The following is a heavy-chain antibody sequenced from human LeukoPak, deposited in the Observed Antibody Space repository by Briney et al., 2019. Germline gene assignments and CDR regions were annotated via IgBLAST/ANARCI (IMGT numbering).Heavy chain of an antibody. CDR1: GSAFSRSW. D-gene: IGHD5-12*01. J-gene: IGHJ4*02. Sequence: PGGSLRLSCAASGSAFSRSWIHWVRQAPGKGPVWVSHINNDATRTTYADSVRGRFTISRDNAKKSVYLQMNSLRAEDTAIYYCVKSGGRDGGNWGQGTLVTVSS. CDR2: INNDATRT. V-gene: IGHV3-74*01. CDR3: VKSGGRDGGN.